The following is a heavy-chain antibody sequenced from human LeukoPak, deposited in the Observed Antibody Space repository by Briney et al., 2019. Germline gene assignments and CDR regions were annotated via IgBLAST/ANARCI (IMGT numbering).Heavy chain of an antibody. CDR2: ISYDGSNK. D-gene: IGHD1-26*01. CDR1: GFTFSSYA. V-gene: IGHV3-30-3*01. J-gene: IGHJ4*02. Sequence: LSGRSLRLSCAASGFTFSSYAMHWVRQAPGRGLEWVAVISYDGSNKYYADSVKGRFTISRDNSKNMLYLQMNSLRAEDTAVYYCARENSGSYSHFDYWGQGTLVTVSS. CDR3: ARENSGSYSHFDY.